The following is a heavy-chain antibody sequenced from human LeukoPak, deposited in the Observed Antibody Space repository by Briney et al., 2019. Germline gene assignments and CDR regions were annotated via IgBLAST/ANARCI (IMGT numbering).Heavy chain of an antibody. CDR2: INAGNGNT. V-gene: IGHV1-3*01. J-gene: IGHJ4*02. D-gene: IGHD5-18*01. CDR3: ARTTATVTIFDY. Sequence: ASVKVSCTASGYTFTTYAMHWVRQAPGQRLEWMGWINAGNGNTKYSQKFQGRVTITRDTSASTAYMELSSLRSEDTAVYYCARTTATVTIFDYWGQGTLVTVSS. CDR1: GYTFTTYA.